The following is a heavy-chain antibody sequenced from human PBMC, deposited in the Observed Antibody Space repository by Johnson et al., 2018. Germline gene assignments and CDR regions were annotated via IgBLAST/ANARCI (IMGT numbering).Heavy chain of an antibody. D-gene: IGHD3-3*01. J-gene: IGHJ3*02. CDR2: VIPILGIA. V-gene: IGHV1-69*09. CDR1: GDTFSSYT. Sequence: QVQLVQSGAEVKKPGSSXKVSCKASGDTFSSYTINWVRQAPGQGLEWMGRVIPILGIATYAQKFQGRIIITADRSTSTAYMELSSLSSEDTAVYYCAKIGHYFERRGYPYDFFDMWGQGTSVTVSS. CDR3: AKIGHYFERRGYPYDFFDM.